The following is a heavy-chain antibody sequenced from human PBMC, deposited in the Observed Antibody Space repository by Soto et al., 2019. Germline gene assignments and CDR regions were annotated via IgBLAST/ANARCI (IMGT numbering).Heavy chain of an antibody. CDR3: ARGLEEGYYDSSGYSNAVYFQH. CDR2: IYYSGST. V-gene: IGHV4-61*01. Sequence: PSETLSLTCTVSGGSVSSGSYYWSWIRQPPGKGLEWIGYIYYSGSTNYNPSLKSRVTISVDTSKNQFSLRLSSVTAADTAVYYCARGLEEGYYDSSGYSNAVYFQHWGQGTLVTSPQ. D-gene: IGHD3-22*01. CDR1: GGSVSSGSYY. J-gene: IGHJ1*01.